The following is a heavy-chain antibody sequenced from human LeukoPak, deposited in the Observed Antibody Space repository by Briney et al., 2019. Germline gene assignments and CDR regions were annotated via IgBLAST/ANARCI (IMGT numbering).Heavy chain of an antibody. CDR2: ISKDGGNK. D-gene: IGHD1-1*01. V-gene: IGHV3-43*02. CDR1: GFTFDEHD. J-gene: IGHJ4*02. Sequence: GGSLRLSCAASGFTFDEHDMYWVRQVPGKGLEWVCLISKDGGNKHYADSVKGRFSISRDNNRNSLSLQLNSLRSEDTALYFCAKRSGAPNNFDYWGQGALVTVSS. CDR3: AKRSGAPNNFDY.